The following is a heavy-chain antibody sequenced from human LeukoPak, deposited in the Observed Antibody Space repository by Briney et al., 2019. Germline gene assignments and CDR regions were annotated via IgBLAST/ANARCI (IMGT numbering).Heavy chain of an antibody. Sequence: GGFLRLSCAASGFTFSNYAMTWVRQAPEKGLEWVSVISGSGDNTYYADSVKGRFTISRDNSKNTLYLQMNSLRAEDAAVYYCAKDKFAAVRGSLDYWGQGTLVTVSS. CDR2: ISGSGDNT. V-gene: IGHV3-23*01. CDR3: AKDKFAAVRGSLDY. D-gene: IGHD6-13*01. CDR1: GFTFSNYA. J-gene: IGHJ4*02.